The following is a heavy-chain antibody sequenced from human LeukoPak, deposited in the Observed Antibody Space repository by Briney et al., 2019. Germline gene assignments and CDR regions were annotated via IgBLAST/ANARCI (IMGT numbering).Heavy chain of an antibody. CDR3: AGWFGESGFDY. CDR1: GGSISSYY. CDR2: IYSSGST. V-gene: IGHV4-4*07. J-gene: IGHJ4*02. D-gene: IGHD3-10*01. Sequence: PSETLSLTCTVSGGSISSYYWSWIRQPAGKGLEWIGRIYSSGSTNYNPSLKSRVTMSIDTSKNQFSLKLTSVTAADTAVYYCAGWFGESGFDYWGQGTLVTVSS.